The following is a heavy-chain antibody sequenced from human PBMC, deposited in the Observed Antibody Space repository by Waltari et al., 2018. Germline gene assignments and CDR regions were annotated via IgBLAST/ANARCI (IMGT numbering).Heavy chain of an antibody. CDR3: ARNQGVGVGGFDF. CDR1: GFTFISYA. J-gene: IGHJ4*02. V-gene: IGHV3-23*03. D-gene: IGHD3-16*01. CDR2: VYGSGRNT. Sequence: EVQLLESGGGLVQPGGSLRLSCAASGFTFISYAMSWVRQSPGKGLEWVSVVYGSGRNTFYAESVKGRFTISRDNSKNTLYLQMNSLRAEDTAVYYCARNQGVGVGGFDFWGQGSLVTVSS.